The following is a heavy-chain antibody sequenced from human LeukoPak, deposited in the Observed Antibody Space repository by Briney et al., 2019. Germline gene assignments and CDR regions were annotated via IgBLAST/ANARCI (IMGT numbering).Heavy chain of an antibody. CDR1: GFTFSSYS. D-gene: IGHD3-3*01. CDR2: ISSSSSYI. Sequence: PGGSLRLSCAASGFTFSSYSMNWVRQAPGKGLEWVSSISSSSSYIYYADSVKGRFTISRDNAKNSLYLQMNSLRAEDTAVYYCASSDFWSGYFVHMDVWGKGTTVTVSS. V-gene: IGHV3-21*01. J-gene: IGHJ6*03. CDR3: ASSDFWSGYFVHMDV.